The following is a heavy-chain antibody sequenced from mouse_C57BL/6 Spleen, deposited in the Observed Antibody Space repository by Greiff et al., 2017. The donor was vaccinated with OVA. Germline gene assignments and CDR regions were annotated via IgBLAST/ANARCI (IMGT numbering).Heavy chain of an antibody. D-gene: IGHD1-1*01. CDR2: IHPNSGSN. CDR1: GYTFTSYW. V-gene: IGHV1-64*01. Sequence: QVQLQQPGAELVKPGASVKLSCKASGYTFTSYWMHWVKPRPGQGLEWIGMIHPNSGSNNYNEKFKNKATLPVDKSSSTAYMKLSSRTSEDSAGYYCARNYDGSSYYLDYWGQGTTLTVSS. J-gene: IGHJ2*01. CDR3: ARNYDGSSYYLDY.